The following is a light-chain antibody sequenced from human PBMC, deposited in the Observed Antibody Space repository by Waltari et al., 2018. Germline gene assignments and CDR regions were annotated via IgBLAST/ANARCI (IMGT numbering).Light chain of an antibody. CDR1: QSVSRF. CDR2: ESS. Sequence: EILLPHSPATLSLPPGERATLSCRASQSVSRFLAWYQQNPGQAPRLLIYESSSRATDIPDRFSGSGSGTDFSLTISRLEPEDFAVYYCQKYGTLPATFGQGTKVEIK. V-gene: IGKV3-20*01. CDR3: QKYGTLPAT. J-gene: IGKJ1*01.